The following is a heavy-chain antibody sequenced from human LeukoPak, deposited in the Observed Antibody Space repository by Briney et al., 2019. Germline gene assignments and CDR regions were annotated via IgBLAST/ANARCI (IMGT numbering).Heavy chain of an antibody. D-gene: IGHD3-9*01. CDR2: ISYDGSNK. CDR1: GFTFSSYG. V-gene: IGHV3-30*18. Sequence: GGSLRLSCAASGFTFSSYGMHWVRQAPGKGLEWVAVISYDGSNKYYVDSVKGRFTISRDNSKNTLYLQMNSLRAEDTAVYYCAKDRVGYDILTGYYNYFDYWGQGTLVTVSS. CDR3: AKDRVGYDILTGYYNYFDY. J-gene: IGHJ4*02.